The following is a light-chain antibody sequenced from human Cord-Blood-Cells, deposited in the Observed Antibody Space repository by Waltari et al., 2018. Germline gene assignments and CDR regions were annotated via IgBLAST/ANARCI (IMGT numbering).Light chain of an antibody. CDR1: QSVSSN. Sequence: EIVITQSPAPLSASPGERATLSCRASQSVSSNLAWYQQKPGQAPRLLIYGASTRATGIPARFSGSGSGTEFTLTISSLQSEDFAVYYCQQYNNWPYSFGQGTKLEIK. J-gene: IGKJ2*03. CDR2: GAS. CDR3: QQYNNWPYS. V-gene: IGKV3-15*01.